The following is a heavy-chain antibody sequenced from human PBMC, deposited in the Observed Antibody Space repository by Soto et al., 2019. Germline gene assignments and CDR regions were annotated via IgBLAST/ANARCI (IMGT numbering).Heavy chain of an antibody. J-gene: IGHJ4*02. Sequence: VQLVESGGGVVQPGRSLRLSCAASGFTFSDYAMHWVRQAPARGLVWLAVVPQDGRNTHYADSVKGRFTISRDSSKNTVSLEMTSLRAEDTAVYYCAKGGRQWLVTSDFNYWGQGALVTVSS. CDR1: GFTFSDYA. D-gene: IGHD6-19*01. V-gene: IGHV3-30*18. CDR3: AKGGRQWLVTSDFNY. CDR2: VPQDGRNT.